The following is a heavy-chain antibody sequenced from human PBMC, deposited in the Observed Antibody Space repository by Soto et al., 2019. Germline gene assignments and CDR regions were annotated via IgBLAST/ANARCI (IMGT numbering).Heavy chain of an antibody. CDR3: ARQDIVVVVAATWWFDP. CDR2: IYYSGST. Sequence: PSEPLSLTWPVSGGSISNISYYWGWIRQPPGKGLEWIGSIYYSGSTYYNPSLKSRVTISVDTSKNQFSLKLSSVTAADTAVYYCARQDIVVVVAATWWFDPWGQGTLVTVSS. J-gene: IGHJ5*02. V-gene: IGHV4-39*01. D-gene: IGHD2-15*01. CDR1: GGSISNISYY.